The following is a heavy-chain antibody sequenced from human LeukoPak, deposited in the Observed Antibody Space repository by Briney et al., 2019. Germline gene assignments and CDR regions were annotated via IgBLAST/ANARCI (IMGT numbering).Heavy chain of an antibody. CDR1: GFTFSNYG. CDR2: ISSSSSYI. CDR3: ARDPSSSGYYYVLSGGGYFDY. J-gene: IGHJ4*02. Sequence: GGSLRLSCAASGFTFSNYGMSWVRQAPGKGLEWVSSISSSSSYIYYADSVKGRFTISRDNAKNSLYLQMNSLRAEDTAVYYCARDPSSSGYYYVLSGGGYFDYWGQGTLVTVSS. V-gene: IGHV3-21*01. D-gene: IGHD3-22*01.